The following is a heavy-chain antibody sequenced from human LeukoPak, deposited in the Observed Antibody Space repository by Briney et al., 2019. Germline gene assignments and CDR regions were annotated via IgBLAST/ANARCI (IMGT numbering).Heavy chain of an antibody. Sequence: SVKVSCKASGGTFSSYTIIWVRQAPGQGLEWMGRIIPILGIANYAQKFQGRVTITADKSTSTAYMELSSLRSEDTAVYYCAISRFWTYFQHWGQGTLVTVSS. CDR2: IIPILGIA. V-gene: IGHV1-69*02. J-gene: IGHJ1*01. CDR1: GGTFSSYT. D-gene: IGHD3/OR15-3a*01. CDR3: AISRFWTYFQH.